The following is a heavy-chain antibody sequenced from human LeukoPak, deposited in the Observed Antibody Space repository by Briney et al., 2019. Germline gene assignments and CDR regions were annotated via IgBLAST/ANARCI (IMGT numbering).Heavy chain of an antibody. D-gene: IGHD3-10*01. CDR2: IYYSGST. J-gene: IGHJ4*02. CDR3: ARDIVGPYGSGSYDLDY. CDR1: GGSISSGDYY. Sequence: SETLSLTCTVSGGSISSGDYYWSWIRQPPGKGLEWIGYIYYSGSTYYNPSLKSRVTISVDTSKNQFSLKLSSVTAADTAVYYCARDIVGPYGSGSYDLDYWGQGTLVTVSS. V-gene: IGHV4-30-4*01.